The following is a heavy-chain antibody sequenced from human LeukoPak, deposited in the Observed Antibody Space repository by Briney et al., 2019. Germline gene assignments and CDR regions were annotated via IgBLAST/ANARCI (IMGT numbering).Heavy chain of an antibody. CDR2: ISSSSSTI. Sequence: GGSLRLSCAASGFTFSSYSMNWVRQAPGKGLEWVSYISSSSSTIYYADSVKGRFTISRDNSKNTLYLQMNSLRAEDTAVYYCAREWRTFDYWGQGTLVTVSS. D-gene: IGHD5-24*01. J-gene: IGHJ4*02. CDR3: AREWRTFDY. V-gene: IGHV3-48*01. CDR1: GFTFSSYS.